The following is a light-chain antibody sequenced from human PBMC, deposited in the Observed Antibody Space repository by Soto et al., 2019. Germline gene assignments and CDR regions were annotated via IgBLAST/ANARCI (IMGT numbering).Light chain of an antibody. CDR2: DAS. CDR1: QSFSSY. V-gene: IGKV3-11*01. J-gene: IGKJ1*01. CDR3: QQYNSYSPWT. Sequence: EIVLTQSPATLSLSPGERATLSCRASQSFSSYLAWYQQPPGQAPRLLIYDASNRATGVPARFSGSGSGTDFTLTISSLQPEDFAIYYCQQYNSYSPWTFGQGTKVDIK.